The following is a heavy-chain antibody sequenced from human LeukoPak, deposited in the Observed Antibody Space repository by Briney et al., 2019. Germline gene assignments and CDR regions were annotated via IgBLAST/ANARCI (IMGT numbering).Heavy chain of an antibody. CDR1: GGSLNGYY. V-gene: IGHV4-34*01. D-gene: IGHD6-13*01. J-gene: IGHJ5*02. CDR2: GGNSGGT. CDR3: ARGVFVGEQLVQGNWFDP. Sequence: PSETLSLTCAVYGGSLNGYYWSWIRQPPGKGLEWIGEGGNSGGTKFNPSLKSRVTISADTSKNQFSLKLSSVTAADTAVYYCARGVFVGEQLVQGNWFDPWGQGTLVTVSS.